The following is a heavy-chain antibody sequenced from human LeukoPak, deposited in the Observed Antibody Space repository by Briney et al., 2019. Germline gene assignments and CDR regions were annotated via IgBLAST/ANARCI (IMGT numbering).Heavy chain of an antibody. CDR1: GGSSSGYY. V-gene: IGHV4-34*01. J-gene: IGHJ4*02. CDR3: ARAVRLDVCYFDY. D-gene: IGHD6-6*01. Sequence: SETLSLTCAVYGGSSSGYYWSWISQPPGKGRGWIGEINHSGSTNYNPSLKSRVTISVDTSKHPLSLKLSSVSAADTAVYYCARAVRLDVCYFDYWGQGTLVTVSS. CDR2: INHSGST.